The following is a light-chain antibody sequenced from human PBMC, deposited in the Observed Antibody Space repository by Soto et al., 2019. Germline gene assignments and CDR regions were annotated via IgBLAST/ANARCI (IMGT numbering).Light chain of an antibody. Sequence: DIQTSQTPSTLSASVGDRVTITCRASQSISSWLAWYQQKPGKAPKLLIYKASSLESGVPSRFSGSGSGTEFTLTISSLQPDDFATYYCHQYNSYLMTFGQGTRLEI. CDR1: QSISSW. CDR2: KAS. V-gene: IGKV1-5*03. CDR3: HQYNSYLMT. J-gene: IGKJ5*01.